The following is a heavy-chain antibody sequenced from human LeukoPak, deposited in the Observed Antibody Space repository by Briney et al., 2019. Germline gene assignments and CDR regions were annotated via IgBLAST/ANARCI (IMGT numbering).Heavy chain of an antibody. Sequence: GASVKVSCKASGYTFTGYYMHWVRQAPGQGLEWMGWINPNSSGTNYAQKFQGWVTMTRDTSISTAYMELSRLRSDDTAVYYCARGIAAAGWAFDYWGQGTLVTVSS. CDR2: INPNSSGT. CDR3: ARGIAAAGWAFDY. D-gene: IGHD6-13*01. V-gene: IGHV1-2*04. J-gene: IGHJ4*02. CDR1: GYTFTGYY.